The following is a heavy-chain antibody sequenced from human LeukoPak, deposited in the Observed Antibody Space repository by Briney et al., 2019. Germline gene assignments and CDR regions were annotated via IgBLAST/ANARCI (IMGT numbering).Heavy chain of an antibody. J-gene: IGHJ4*02. CDR3: ATGRYSSSSGYDY. CDR2: ISYDGSNK. Sequence: QSGGSLRLSCAASGFTFSSYAMHWVRQAPGKGLEWVAVISYDGSNKYYADSVKGRFTISRDNSKNTLYLEMNSLRAEDTAVYYCATGRYSSSSGYDYWGQGTLVTVSS. V-gene: IGHV3-30-3*01. D-gene: IGHD6-6*01. CDR1: GFTFSSYA.